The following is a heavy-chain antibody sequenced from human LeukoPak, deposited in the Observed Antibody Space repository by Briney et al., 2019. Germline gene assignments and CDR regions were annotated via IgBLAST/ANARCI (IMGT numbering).Heavy chain of an antibody. J-gene: IGHJ4*02. V-gene: IGHV4-39*07. CDR3: ARGDAYSSSLEYGGFDY. D-gene: IGHD6-6*01. CDR1: YGSISDISYY. Sequence: SETLSLTCTVSYGSISDISYYWGWIRQPPGKGLEWIGSIYYSGSTYYNPSLKSRVTISVDTSKNQFSLKLSSVTAADTAVYYCARGDAYSSSLEYGGFDYWGQGTLVTVSS. CDR2: IYYSGST.